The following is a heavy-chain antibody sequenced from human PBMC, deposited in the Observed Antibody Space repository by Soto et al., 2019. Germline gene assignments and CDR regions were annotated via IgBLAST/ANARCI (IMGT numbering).Heavy chain of an antibody. CDR3: ARRPPGESKTNWFDH. J-gene: IGHJ5*02. CDR1: GYTFTDYY. Sequence: ASVKVSCKASGYTFTDYYIHWVRQAPGQGLQWMGSINPNSGGTNFAQKFQGRVTMTRDSSISTAYMELSRLKSDDTAIYYCARRPPGESKTNWFDHWAQGTLVTVSS. D-gene: IGHD4-4*01. CDR2: INPNSGGT. V-gene: IGHV1-2*02.